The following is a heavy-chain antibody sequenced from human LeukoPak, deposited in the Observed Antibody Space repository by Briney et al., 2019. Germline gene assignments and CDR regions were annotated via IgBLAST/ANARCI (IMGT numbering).Heavy chain of an antibody. Sequence: GGSLRLSCAASGFTFSSYSMNWVRQAPGMGLEWVSSISSSSSYIYYADSVKGRFTISRDNAKNSLYLQMNSLRAEDTAVYYCARDRDHAVGAPFGYNWFDPWGQGTLVTVSS. CDR1: GFTFSSYS. CDR2: ISSSSSYI. V-gene: IGHV3-21*01. CDR3: ARDRDHAVGAPFGYNWFDP. J-gene: IGHJ5*02. D-gene: IGHD1-26*01.